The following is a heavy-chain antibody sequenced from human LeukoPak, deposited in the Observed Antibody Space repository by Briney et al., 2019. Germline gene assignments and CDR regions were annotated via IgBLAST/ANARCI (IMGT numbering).Heavy chain of an antibody. J-gene: IGHJ6*02. CDR2: IKQDGSER. D-gene: IGHD7-27*01. CDR3: ARDLGIVYYYGMDV. Sequence: GGSLRLSCAASGFTFSSYWMSWVRQAPGKGLEWVANIKQDGSERYYVDSVKGRFTISRDNAKNSLFLQMSSLRGEDTAVYYCARDLGIVYYYGMDVWGQGTTVIVSS. V-gene: IGHV3-7*01. CDR1: GFTFSSYW.